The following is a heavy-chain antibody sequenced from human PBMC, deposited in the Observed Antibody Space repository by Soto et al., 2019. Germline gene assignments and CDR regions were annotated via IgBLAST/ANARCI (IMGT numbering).Heavy chain of an antibody. Sequence: GGSMGPWRAVGRYPLGTHGLIWVRRGPGKGLEWLGRIKNRTENETTDYASPARGRFIISRDDSKNMLYLQLNSLKSEDTGVDYCATVLPHAKSWFDYWGQGTPVTVSS. V-gene: IGHV3-15*01. CDR2: IKNRTENETT. CDR3: ATVLPHAKSWFDY. J-gene: IGHJ4*02. D-gene: IGHD2-2*01. CDR1: RYPLGTHG.